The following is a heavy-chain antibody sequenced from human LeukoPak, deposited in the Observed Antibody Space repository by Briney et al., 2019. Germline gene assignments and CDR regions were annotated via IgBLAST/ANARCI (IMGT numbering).Heavy chain of an antibody. V-gene: IGHV3-53*01. Sequence: GGSLRLSCAASGFTVSSNYMSWVRQAPGKGLEWVSVIYSGGSTYYADSVNGRFTISRDNSKNTLYLQMNSLRAEDTAVYYCATSLYISGSYLKFVYWGQGTLVTVSS. CDR2: IYSGGST. CDR1: GFTVSSNY. J-gene: IGHJ4*02. CDR3: ATSLYISGSYLKFVY. D-gene: IGHD1-26*01.